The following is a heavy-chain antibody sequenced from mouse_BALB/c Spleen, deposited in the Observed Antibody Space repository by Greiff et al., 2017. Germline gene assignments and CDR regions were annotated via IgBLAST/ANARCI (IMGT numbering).Heavy chain of an antibody. V-gene: IGHV2-2*02. CDR3: ARSQTGTDYAMDY. Sequence: VMLVESGPGLVQPSQSLSITCTVSGFSLTSYGVHWVRQSPGKGLEWLGVIWSGGSTDYNAAFISRLSISKDNSKSQVFFKMNSLQANDTAIYYCARSQTGTDYAMDYWGQGTSVTVSS. CDR2: IWSGGST. J-gene: IGHJ4*01. D-gene: IGHD4-1*01. CDR1: GFSLTSYG.